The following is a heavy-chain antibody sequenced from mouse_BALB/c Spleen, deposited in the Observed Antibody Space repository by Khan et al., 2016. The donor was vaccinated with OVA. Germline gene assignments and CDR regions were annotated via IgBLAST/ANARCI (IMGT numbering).Heavy chain of an antibody. Sequence: QLEESGPGLVKLSQSLSLTCSVTGYSITSGYYWNWIRQFPGNKLEWMGYITSGGSFNYNPSLKNRLSITRDTSNNQFFLTLNSVTPEDTATYYCARAGRWFDYGGLGTLVTVSA. CDR1: GYSITSGYY. CDR2: ITSGGSF. V-gene: IGHV3-6*02. D-gene: IGHD3-3*01. J-gene: IGHJ3*01. CDR3: ARAGRWFDY.